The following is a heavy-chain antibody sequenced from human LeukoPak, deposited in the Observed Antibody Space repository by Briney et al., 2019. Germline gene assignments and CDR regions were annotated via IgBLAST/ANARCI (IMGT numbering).Heavy chain of an antibody. CDR2: IIPIFGTA. D-gene: IGHD6-13*01. V-gene: IGHV1-69*01. CDR1: GGTFSSYA. CDR3: AKAAYSSKDY. Sequence: ASVKVSCKASGGTFSSYAISWVRQAPGQGLEWMGGIIPIFGTANYAQKFQGRVTITADESTSTAYMELNSLRAEDTAVYYCAKAAYSSKDYWGQGTLVTVSS. J-gene: IGHJ4*02.